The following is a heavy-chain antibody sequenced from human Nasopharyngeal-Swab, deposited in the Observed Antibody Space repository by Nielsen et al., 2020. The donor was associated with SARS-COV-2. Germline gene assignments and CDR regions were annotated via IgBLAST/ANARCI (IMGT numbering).Heavy chain of an antibody. V-gene: IGHV4-34*01. CDR2: INHSGST. J-gene: IGHJ4*02. Sequence: SQTLSLTCAVYGGSFSGYYWSWIRQPPGKGLEWIGEINHSGSTNCNPSLKSRVTISVDTSKNQFSLKLSSVTAADTAVYYCARGGYSYGPDYWGQGTLVTVSS. D-gene: IGHD5-18*01. CDR3: ARGGYSYGPDY. CDR1: GGSFSGYY.